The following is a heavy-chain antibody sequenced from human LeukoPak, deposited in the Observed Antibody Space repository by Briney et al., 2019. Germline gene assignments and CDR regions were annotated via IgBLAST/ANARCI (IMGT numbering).Heavy chain of an antibody. J-gene: IGHJ3*02. CDR3: ARDKGLPQAFDI. CDR1: GCSISSFY. CDR2: ISYSGTT. D-gene: IGHD5/OR15-5a*01. Sequence: NPWETLSLTCTVSGCSISSFYWSWIRQPPGKGLEYIGYISYSGTTSYNPSLKSRVTTSVDTSKNQFSLNLTSVTAADTAVYYCARDKGLPQAFDIWGQGTMVTVSS. V-gene: IGHV4-59*01.